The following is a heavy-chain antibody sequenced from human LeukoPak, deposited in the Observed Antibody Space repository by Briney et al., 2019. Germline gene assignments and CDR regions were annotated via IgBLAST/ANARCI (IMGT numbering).Heavy chain of an antibody. CDR3: ASFNQYSSGSWDY. CDR2: ISSTSSYI. Sequence: PGGSLRLSCAASGFTFDDYAMNWVRQAPGKGLEWVSSISSTSSYIYYADSVKGRFTISRDNAKNSLYLQMNSLRAEDTAVYYCASFNQYSSGSWDYWGQGTLVTVSS. V-gene: IGHV3-21*01. D-gene: IGHD6-19*01. J-gene: IGHJ4*02. CDR1: GFTFDDYA.